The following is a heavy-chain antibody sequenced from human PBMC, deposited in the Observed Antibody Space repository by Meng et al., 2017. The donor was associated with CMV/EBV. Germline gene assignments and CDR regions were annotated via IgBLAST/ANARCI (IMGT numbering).Heavy chain of an antibody. D-gene: IGHD2-2*01. J-gene: IGHJ6*02. V-gene: IGHV1-69*05. CDR3: ARALWYCSSTSCYRYGMDV. Sequence: SVKVSCKASVCTFSSYAISWVRQAPGQGLEWMGGIIPIFGTANHAQKFQGRVTITTDESTSTAYIELSSLRSEETAVYYCARALWYCSSTSCYRYGMDVWSQGTTVTVSS. CDR1: VCTFSSYA. CDR2: IIPIFGTA.